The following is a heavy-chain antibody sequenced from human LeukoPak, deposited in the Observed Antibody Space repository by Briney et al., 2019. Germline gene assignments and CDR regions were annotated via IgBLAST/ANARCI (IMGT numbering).Heavy chain of an antibody. J-gene: IGHJ6*02. V-gene: IGHV3-23*01. CDR2: ISGSGGTT. Sequence: PGGSLRLSCAASGFTFSSYAMSWVRQAPGKGLEWVSAISGSGGTTNYADSAKGRFTISRDNSKNTVYLQMNSLRAEDTAVYYCARGGYAHYYGMDVWGQGTTVTVSS. CDR3: ARGGYAHYYGMDV. D-gene: IGHD5-18*01. CDR1: GFTFSSYA.